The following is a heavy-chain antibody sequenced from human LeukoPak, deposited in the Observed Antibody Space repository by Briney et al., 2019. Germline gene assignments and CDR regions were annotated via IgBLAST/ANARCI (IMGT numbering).Heavy chain of an antibody. J-gene: IGHJ5*02. D-gene: IGHD2-2*01. V-gene: IGHV3-74*03. CDR2: INDDGSAT. Sequence: GSLRLSCAASGFTFSDYWMHWVRQAPGKGLVWVSRINDDGSATTYADSVKGRFTISRDNAKNTLYLQMNSLRAEDTAVYYCARVALRYCSSTSCPNWFDPWGQGTLVTVSS. CDR1: GFTFSDYW. CDR3: ARVALRYCSSTSCPNWFDP.